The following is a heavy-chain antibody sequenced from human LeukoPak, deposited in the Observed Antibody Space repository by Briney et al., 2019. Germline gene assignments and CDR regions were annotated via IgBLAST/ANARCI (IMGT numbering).Heavy chain of an antibody. CDR1: GGSISSGGYS. Sequence: SQTLSLTCAVSGGSISSGGYSWSWIRQPPGKGLEWIGYIYHSGSTYYNPSLKSRVTISVDRSKNQFSLKLSSVTAADTAVYYCARDRSPGYARGGYNWFDPWGQGTLVTVSS. J-gene: IGHJ5*02. CDR3: ARDRSPGYARGGYNWFDP. V-gene: IGHV4-30-2*01. D-gene: IGHD5-12*01. CDR2: IYHSGST.